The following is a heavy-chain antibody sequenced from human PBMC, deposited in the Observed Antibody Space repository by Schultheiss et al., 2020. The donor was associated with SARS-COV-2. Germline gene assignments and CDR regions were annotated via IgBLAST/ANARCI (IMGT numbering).Heavy chain of an antibody. Sequence: ASVKVSCKVSGYTLTELSMHWVRQAPGKGLEWMGGFDPEDGETIYAQKFQGRVTMTEDTSTDTAYMELSSLRSDDTAVYYCARDGGFGELPLYYYYYMDVWGKGTTVTVSS. CDR3: ARDGGFGELPLYYYYYMDV. V-gene: IGHV1-24*01. J-gene: IGHJ6*03. D-gene: IGHD3-10*01. CDR2: FDPEDGET. CDR1: GYTLTELS.